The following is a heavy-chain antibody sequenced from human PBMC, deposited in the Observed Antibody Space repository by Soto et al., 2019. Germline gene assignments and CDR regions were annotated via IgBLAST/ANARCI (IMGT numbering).Heavy chain of an antibody. CDR1: GYTFFTYD. CDR2: ISTYSGDT. V-gene: IGHV1-18*01. D-gene: IGHD5-12*01. J-gene: IGHJ5*02. Sequence: ASVKVSCKASGYTFFTYDISWVRQAPGQGLEWMGWISTYSGDTKYAQKFQGRVTMTTDTSTTTAYLELRSLGSDDTAVYYCARHHGPTTSENWFDPWGQGTLVTVSS. CDR3: ARHHGPTTSENWFDP.